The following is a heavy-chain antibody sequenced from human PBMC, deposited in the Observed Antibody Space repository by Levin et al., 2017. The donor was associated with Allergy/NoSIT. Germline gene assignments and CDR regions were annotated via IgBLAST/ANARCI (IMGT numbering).Heavy chain of an antibody. CDR2: ISGSGGSA. J-gene: IGHJ4*02. V-gene: IGHV3-23*01. CDR3: AKGNDYYDSTGPYDY. Sequence: GESLKISCAASGFTFSSCAMSWVRQAPGKGLEWVSAISGSGGSAYYADSVKGRFTISRDNSKNTLYLQMSSLRAEDTAVYYCAKGNDYYDSTGPYDYWGQGTLVTVSS. D-gene: IGHD3-22*01. CDR1: GFTFSSCA.